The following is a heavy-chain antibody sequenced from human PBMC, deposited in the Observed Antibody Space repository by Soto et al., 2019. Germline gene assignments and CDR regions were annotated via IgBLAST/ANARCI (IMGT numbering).Heavy chain of an antibody. CDR2: INPNSGGT. Sequence: ASVKVSCKASGYTFTGYYMHWVRQAPGQGLEWMGWINPNSGGTNYAQKFQGWVTMTRDTSISTAYMELSRLRSDDTAVYYCARHYGDYVSYFDYWGQGTLVTVSS. V-gene: IGHV1-2*04. CDR3: ARHYGDYVSYFDY. J-gene: IGHJ4*02. D-gene: IGHD4-17*01. CDR1: GYTFTGYY.